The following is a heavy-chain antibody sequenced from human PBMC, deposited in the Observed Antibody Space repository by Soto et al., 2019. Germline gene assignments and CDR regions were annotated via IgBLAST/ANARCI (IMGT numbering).Heavy chain of an antibody. Sequence: ASLKGSCKASGYTLTSYGISWVRQAPGQGLEWMGWISAYNGNTNYAQKLQGRVTMTTDTSTSTAYMELRSLRSDDTAVYYCARDFGLSYDYIWGSYPTDAFDIWGQGTTVTVSS. CDR3: ARDFGLSYDYIWGSYPTDAFDI. CDR2: ISAYNGNT. CDR1: GYTLTSYG. J-gene: IGHJ3*02. V-gene: IGHV1-18*01. D-gene: IGHD3-16*01.